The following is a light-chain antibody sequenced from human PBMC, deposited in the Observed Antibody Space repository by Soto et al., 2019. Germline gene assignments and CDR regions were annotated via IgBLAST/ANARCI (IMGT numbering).Light chain of an antibody. CDR3: QQYGSSSWT. CDR1: QSVSSSY. CDR2: ATS. Sequence: EIVLTQSPGTLSLSPGERATLSCRASQSVSSSYLAWYQQKPGQPPRLVMYATSSRATGIPARFSGSGSGTDFTLTISRLEPEDFAVYYCQQYGSSSWTFGQGTNLEIK. V-gene: IGKV3-20*01. J-gene: IGKJ1*01.